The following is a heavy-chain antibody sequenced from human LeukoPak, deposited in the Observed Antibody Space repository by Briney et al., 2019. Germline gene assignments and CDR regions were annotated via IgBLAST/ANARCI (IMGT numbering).Heavy chain of an antibody. J-gene: IGHJ6*02. Sequence: GGSLRLSCAASGFTFSSYWMSWVRQAPGEGLEWVANIKQDGSEKYYVDSVKGRFTISRDNAKNSLYLQMNSLRAEDTAVYYCARDEQYCSGGSCLHYYYGMDVWGQGTTVTVSS. CDR1: GFTFSSYW. CDR3: ARDEQYCSGGSCLHYYYGMDV. V-gene: IGHV3-7*05. D-gene: IGHD2-15*01. CDR2: IKQDGSEK.